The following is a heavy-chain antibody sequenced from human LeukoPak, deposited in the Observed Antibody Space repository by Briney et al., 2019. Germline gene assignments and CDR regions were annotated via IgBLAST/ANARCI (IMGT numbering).Heavy chain of an antibody. V-gene: IGHV3-23*01. CDR3: AKDGGLWVSAHWGDS. CDR2: ITTSDGNT. J-gene: IGHJ4*02. D-gene: IGHD7-27*01. CDR1: GFTFNSYA. Sequence: GGSLRLSCAASGFTFNSYAMIWVRQAPGKGLEWVSTITTSDGNTYYADSVKGRFTVSRDNSKNTLFLQMNSLRAEDTAVYYCAKDGGLWVSAHWGDSWGRGTLVTVSS.